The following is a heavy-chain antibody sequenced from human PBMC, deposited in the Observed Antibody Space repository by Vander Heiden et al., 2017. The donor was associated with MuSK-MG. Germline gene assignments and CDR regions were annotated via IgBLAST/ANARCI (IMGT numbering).Heavy chain of an antibody. Sequence: QVQLQESGPGLVKPSQTLSLTCTVSGGSISSVGYYWSWIRQHPGKGLEWIGYIYYSGSTYYNPSLKSRVTISVDTSKNQFSLKLSSVTAADTAVYYCARASRSRIAVAGSFDYWGQGTLVTVSS. CDR2: IYYSGST. J-gene: IGHJ4*02. D-gene: IGHD6-19*01. V-gene: IGHV4-31*03. CDR3: ARASRSRIAVAGSFDY. CDR1: GGSISSVGYY.